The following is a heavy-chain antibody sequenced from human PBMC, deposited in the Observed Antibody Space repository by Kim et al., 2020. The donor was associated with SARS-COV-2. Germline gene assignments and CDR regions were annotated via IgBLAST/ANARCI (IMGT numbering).Heavy chain of an antibody. J-gene: IGHJ3*02. CDR3: ARRIAYSSSWLKFDN. Sequence: SETLSLTCTVSGGSISSSSYYWGWIRQPPGKGLEWIGTIYYSGSTYYNPSLKRRVTISVDTSENQFSLKRSSVTAAATAVSYCARRIAYSSSWLKFDNGG. V-gene: IGHV4-39*01. D-gene: IGHD6-13*01. CDR2: IYYSGST. CDR1: GGSISSSSYY.